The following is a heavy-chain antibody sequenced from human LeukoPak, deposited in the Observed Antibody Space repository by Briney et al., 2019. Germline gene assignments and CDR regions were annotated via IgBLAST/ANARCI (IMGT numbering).Heavy chain of an antibody. CDR3: ARYVVYGSGKYYFDY. Sequence: SETLSLTCFVFGGSIRSSDYCWSWIRQPPGKEMEWIATITSGGTTYYNPSLQSRVTISVDTSKNQFSLRLNSVTAADTAVYFCARYVVYGSGKYYFDYWGQGSLVTVSS. CDR1: GGSIRSSDYC. V-gene: IGHV4-39*01. J-gene: IGHJ4*02. D-gene: IGHD3-10*01. CDR2: ITSGGTT.